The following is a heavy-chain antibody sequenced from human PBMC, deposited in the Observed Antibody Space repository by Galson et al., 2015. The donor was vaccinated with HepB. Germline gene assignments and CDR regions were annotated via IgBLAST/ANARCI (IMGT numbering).Heavy chain of an antibody. CDR2: ISYDGSNK. D-gene: IGHD2-2*01. CDR1: GFTFSSSG. V-gene: IGHV3-30*18. CDR3: AKWGRVVVPAAILYYYYYMDV. J-gene: IGHJ6*03. Sequence: SLRLSCAASGFTFSSSGMHWARQAPGKGLEWVAVISYDGSNKYYADSVKGRFTISRDNSKNTLYLQMNSLGAEDTAVYYCAKWGRVVVPAAILYYYYYMDVWGKGTTVTVSS.